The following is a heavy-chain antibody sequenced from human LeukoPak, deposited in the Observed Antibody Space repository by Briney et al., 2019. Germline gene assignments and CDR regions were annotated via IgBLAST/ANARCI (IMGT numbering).Heavy chain of an antibody. Sequence: GESLKISCKGSGYSLSNYWIAWMRQMPGKGPEWMGIIYPGDSDTTYSPSFQGQVTISADKSVTTAYLQWSSLKASDTAMYYCARQDSSGWYVYWGQGTLVTVSS. CDR1: GYSLSNYW. CDR3: ARQDSSGWYVY. CDR2: IYPGDSDT. J-gene: IGHJ4*02. D-gene: IGHD6-19*01. V-gene: IGHV5-51*01.